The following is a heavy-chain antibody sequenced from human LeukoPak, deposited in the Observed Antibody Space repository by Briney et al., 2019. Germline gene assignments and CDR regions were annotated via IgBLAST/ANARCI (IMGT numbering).Heavy chain of an antibody. CDR1: GFTFSSYG. J-gene: IGHJ4*02. D-gene: IGHD3-10*01. CDR3: AKELLWFGEYPNGFDY. Sequence: GRSLRLSCAAFGFTFSSYGMHWVRQAPGKGLEWVAVISYDGSNKYYADSVKGRFTISRDNSKNTLYLQMNSLRAEDTAVYYCAKELLWFGEYPNGFDYWGQGTLVTVSS. V-gene: IGHV3-30*18. CDR2: ISYDGSNK.